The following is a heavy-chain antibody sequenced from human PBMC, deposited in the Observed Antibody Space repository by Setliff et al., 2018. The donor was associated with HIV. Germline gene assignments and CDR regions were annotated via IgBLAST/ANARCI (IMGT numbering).Heavy chain of an antibody. J-gene: IGHJ4*02. V-gene: IGHV3-74*01. CDR2: INNDTTTT. D-gene: IGHD1-26*01. CDR1: GFTFSRFW. Sequence: PVGSLRLSCAASGFTFSRFWMHWVRQAPGQGLVWVSGINNDTTTTTYADSVKGRFSISRDNAKNTLYLEMNGLRGEDTAVYYCVIFSYSSGWGQGTQVTVSS. CDR3: VIFSYSSG.